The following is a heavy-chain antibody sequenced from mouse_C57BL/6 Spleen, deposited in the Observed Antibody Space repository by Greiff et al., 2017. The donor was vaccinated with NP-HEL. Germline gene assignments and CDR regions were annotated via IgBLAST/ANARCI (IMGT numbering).Heavy chain of an antibody. Sequence: DVKLVESGGGLVKPGGSLKLSCAASGFTFSSYAMSWVRQTPEKRLEWVATISDGGSYTYYPDNVKGRFTFSRDNAKNNLYLQMSHLKSEDTAMYYCARALTGFYAMDYWGQGTSVTVSS. CDR2: ISDGGSYT. D-gene: IGHD4-1*01. V-gene: IGHV5-4*03. J-gene: IGHJ4*01. CDR3: ARALTGFYAMDY. CDR1: GFTFSSYA.